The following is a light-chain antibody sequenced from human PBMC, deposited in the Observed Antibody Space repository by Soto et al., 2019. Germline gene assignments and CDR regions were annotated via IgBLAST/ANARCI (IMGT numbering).Light chain of an antibody. Sequence: EIVLTQSPATLSLSPGEKATLSCRASQSVSNYLAWYQQKPGQAPRLLIYDASTRATGIPARFSGSGSGTDFTLTISSLEPEDFAVYYCQQRSNWPPLTFGRGTKVEIK. V-gene: IGKV3-11*01. CDR2: DAS. CDR3: QQRSNWPPLT. CDR1: QSVSNY. J-gene: IGKJ4*01.